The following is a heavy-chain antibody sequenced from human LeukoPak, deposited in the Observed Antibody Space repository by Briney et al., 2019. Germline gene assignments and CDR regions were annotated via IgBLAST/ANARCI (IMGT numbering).Heavy chain of an antibody. V-gene: IGHV1-2*02. CDR3: ARVYDYDFWSGYRHDFDY. CDR2: INPNSGGT. CDR1: GYTFTGYY. J-gene: IGHJ4*02. D-gene: IGHD3-3*01. Sequence: ASVKVSCKASGYTFTGYYMHWVRQAPGQGLEWMGWINPNSGGTNYAQKFQGRVTMTRDTSISTAYMELSRLRSDDTAVYYCARVYDYDFWSGYRHDFDYWGQGTLVTDSS.